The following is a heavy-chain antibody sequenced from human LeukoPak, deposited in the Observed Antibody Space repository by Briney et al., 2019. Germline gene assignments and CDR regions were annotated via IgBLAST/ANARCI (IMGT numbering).Heavy chain of an antibody. J-gene: IGHJ6*02. CDR3: ARIYCSGGSCYHYYGMDV. V-gene: IGHV3-30*03. Sequence: PGGSLRLSCTASGFNFSAYGMHWVRQAPGKGLDWVAVISFHGTNEYYADSVKGRFTISRDNSNNTLYLQMNSVRAEDTAVYYCARIYCSGGSCYHYYGMDVWGQGTTVTVSS. D-gene: IGHD2-15*01. CDR1: GFNFSAYG. CDR2: ISFHGTNE.